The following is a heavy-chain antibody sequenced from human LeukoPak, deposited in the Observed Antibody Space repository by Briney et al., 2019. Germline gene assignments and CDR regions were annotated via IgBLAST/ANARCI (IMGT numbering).Heavy chain of an antibody. J-gene: IGHJ6*02. D-gene: IGHD1-26*01. Sequence: GSLRLSCAASGFTFSSYSMNWVRQAPGKGLEWVSYISSGSSTIYYADSVKGRFTISRDNAKNSLYLQMNSLRAEDTAVYYCARLSGSNLVYYYYGMDVWGQGTTVTVSS. CDR2: ISSGSSTI. CDR3: ARLSGSNLVYYYYGMDV. V-gene: IGHV3-48*01. CDR1: GFTFSSYS.